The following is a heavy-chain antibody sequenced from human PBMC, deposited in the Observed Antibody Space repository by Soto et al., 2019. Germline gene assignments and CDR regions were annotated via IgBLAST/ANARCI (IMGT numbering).Heavy chain of an antibody. CDR3: AKVLSDDSSGYYDY. J-gene: IGHJ4*02. V-gene: IGHV3-23*01. CDR1: GFTFSSYA. D-gene: IGHD3-22*01. Sequence: PGGSLRLSCAASGFTFSSYAMSWVRQAPGKGLEWVSAISGSGGSTYYADSVKGRFTISRDNSKNTLYLQMNSLRAEDTAVYYCAKVLSDDSSGYYDYWGQGTLVTVSS. CDR2: ISGSGGST.